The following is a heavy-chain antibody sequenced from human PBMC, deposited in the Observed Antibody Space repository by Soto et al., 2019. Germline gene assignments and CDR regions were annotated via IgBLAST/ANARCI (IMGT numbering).Heavy chain of an antibody. D-gene: IGHD1-26*01. J-gene: IGHJ4*02. CDR3: ARPRIVGATLDY. CDR1: GGSISSYY. Sequence: QVQLQESGPGLVKPSETLSLTCTVSGGSISSYYWSWIRQPPGKGLEWIGYIYYSGSTNYNPSLKSRVTLAVDTPKNQFALKLSSVTAADTAVYYCARPRIVGATLDYWGQGTLVTVSS. V-gene: IGHV4-59*08. CDR2: IYYSGST.